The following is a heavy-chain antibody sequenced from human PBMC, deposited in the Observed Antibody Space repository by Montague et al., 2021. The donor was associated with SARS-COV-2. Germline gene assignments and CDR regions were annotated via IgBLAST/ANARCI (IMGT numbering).Heavy chain of an antibody. Sequence: SETLSLTCTVSGGSIRSSSYYWGWIRQPPGKGLEWIGCIYYSGSTYYNPSLKSRVTISVDTSKNQFSLKLISVTAADTAVYYCARHRITIFLGRWFDYWGQGALVTVSS. V-gene: IGHV4-39*01. CDR1: GGSIRSSSYY. CDR2: IYYSGST. D-gene: IGHD3-9*01. CDR3: ARHRITIFLGRWFDY. J-gene: IGHJ4*02.